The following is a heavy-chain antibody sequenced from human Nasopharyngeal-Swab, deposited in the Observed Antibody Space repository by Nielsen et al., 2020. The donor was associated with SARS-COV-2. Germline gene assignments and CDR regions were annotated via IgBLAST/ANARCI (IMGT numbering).Heavy chain of an antibody. CDR1: GGSISSYY. D-gene: IGHD6-13*01. CDR3: ARESPAAGTAFDI. CDR2: IYYSGST. Sequence: SETLSLTCTVSGGSISSYYWSWIRQTPGKGLEWIGYIYYSGSTNYNPSLQSRVTISVDTSKNQFSLKLSSVTAADTAVYYCARESPAAGTAFDIWGQGTMVTVSS. J-gene: IGHJ3*02. V-gene: IGHV4-59*13.